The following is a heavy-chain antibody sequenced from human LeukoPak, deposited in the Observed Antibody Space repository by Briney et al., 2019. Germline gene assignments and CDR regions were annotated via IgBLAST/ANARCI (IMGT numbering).Heavy chain of an antibody. V-gene: IGHV4-59*01. CDR2: IYYSGST. Sequence: SETLSLTCTVSGVSISSYYWSWIRQPPGKGLEWIGYIYYSGSTDSNPSPKSRVTISVDASKNQFSLKLRSVTAADTAVYYCARRPRNDILTGTPFDYWGQGILVTVSS. D-gene: IGHD3-9*01. J-gene: IGHJ4*02. CDR1: GVSISSYY. CDR3: ARRPRNDILTGTPFDY.